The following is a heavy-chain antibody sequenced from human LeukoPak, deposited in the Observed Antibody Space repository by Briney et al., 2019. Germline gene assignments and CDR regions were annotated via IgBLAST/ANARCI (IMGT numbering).Heavy chain of an antibody. CDR1: GFTFSSYG. D-gene: IGHD3-22*01. CDR2: ISGSGGST. J-gene: IGHJ4*02. CDR3: ARTTIVPYYYDSSGYFDY. Sequence: GGSLRLSCAASGFTFSSYGMSWVRQAPGKGLERVSAISGSGGSTYYADSVKGRFTISRDNSKNTLYLQMNSLRAEDTAVYYCARTTIVPYYYDSSGYFDYWGQGTLVTVSS. V-gene: IGHV3-23*01.